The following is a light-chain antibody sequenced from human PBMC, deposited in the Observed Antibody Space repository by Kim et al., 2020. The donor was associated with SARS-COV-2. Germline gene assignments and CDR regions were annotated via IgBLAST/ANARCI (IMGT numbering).Light chain of an antibody. V-gene: IGLV3-19*01. J-gene: IGLJ3*02. CDR2: GQN. CDR1: SLRSSY. CDR3: NSRDSSAWV. Sequence: SLALEQTVTITCQGDSLRSSYATWYQQKPGQAPVIVIYGQNKRPSGIPDRFSGSTSGNTASLTITGAQAEDEADYYCNSRDSSAWVFGGGTQLTVL.